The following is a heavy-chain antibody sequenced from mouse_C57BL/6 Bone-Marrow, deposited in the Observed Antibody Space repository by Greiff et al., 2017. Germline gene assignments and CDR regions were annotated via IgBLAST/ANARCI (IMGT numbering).Heavy chain of an antibody. CDR1: GFNIKDDY. CDR3: TGGYYDYFDY. D-gene: IGHD2-3*01. J-gene: IGHJ2*01. V-gene: IGHV14-4*01. CDR2: IDPENGDT. Sequence: VQLKQSGAELVRPGASVKLSCTASGFNIKDDYMHWVKQRPEQGLEWIGWIDPENGDTEYASKFQGKATITADTSSNTAYLQLSSLTSKDTAVYSCTGGYYDYFDYWGQGTTLTVSS.